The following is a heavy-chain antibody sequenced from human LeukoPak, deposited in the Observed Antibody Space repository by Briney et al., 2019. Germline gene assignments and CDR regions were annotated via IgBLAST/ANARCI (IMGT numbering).Heavy chain of an antibody. CDR3: ARGRGNVLRYFDWFHFLDY. CDR1: GYTFTSYD. Sequence: ASVKVSCKASGYTFTSYDINWARQATGQGLEWMGWMNPNSGNTGYAQKFQGRVTMTRNTSISTAYMELSSLRSEDTAVYYCARGRGNVLRYFDWFHFLDYWGQGTLVTVSS. D-gene: IGHD3-9*01. V-gene: IGHV1-8*01. CDR2: MNPNSGNT. J-gene: IGHJ4*02.